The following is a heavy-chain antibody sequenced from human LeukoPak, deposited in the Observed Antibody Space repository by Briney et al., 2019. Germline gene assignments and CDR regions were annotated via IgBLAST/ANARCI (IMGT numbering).Heavy chain of an antibody. V-gene: IGHV3-33*01. J-gene: IGHJ3*02. CDR2: IWYDGSNK. CDR3: ARAGTTSHDAFDI. D-gene: IGHD1-7*01. Sequence: GGSLRLSCAASGFTFSSYGMHWVRQAPGKGLEWVAVIWYDGSNKYYADSVKGRFTISRDNSKNTLYLQMNSLRAEDTAVYYCARAGTTSHDAFDIWGQGTMVTVFS. CDR1: GFTFSSYG.